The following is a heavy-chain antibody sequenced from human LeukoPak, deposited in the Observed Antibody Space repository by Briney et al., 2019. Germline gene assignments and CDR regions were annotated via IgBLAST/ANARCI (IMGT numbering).Heavy chain of an antibody. V-gene: IGHV1-2*02. Sequence: ASVRVSCKASGYTFTGYYMHWVRQAPGQGLEWMGWINPNSGGTNYAQKFQGRVTMTRDMSTSTVYMELSSLRPEDTALYYCATAGRRLFGVLIPLSFDYWGQGTLVTVSS. CDR2: INPNSGGT. J-gene: IGHJ4*02. CDR1: GYTFTGYY. D-gene: IGHD3-3*01. CDR3: ATAGRRLFGVLIPLSFDY.